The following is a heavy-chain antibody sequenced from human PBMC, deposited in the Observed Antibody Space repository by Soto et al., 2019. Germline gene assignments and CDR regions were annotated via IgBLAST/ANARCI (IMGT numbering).Heavy chain of an antibody. D-gene: IGHD3-10*01. CDR3: ARVFGFGGMDV. Sequence: QVQLQESGPGLVKPSQTLSLTCTVSGGSISSGGYYWSWIRQHPGKGLEWIGYIYYSGSTYYNPALKGRVTISVYTSKNQFSLKLSSVTAADTAVYYCARVFGFGGMDVWGQGTTVTVSS. CDR2: IYYSGST. V-gene: IGHV4-31*03. CDR1: GGSISSGGYY. J-gene: IGHJ6*02.